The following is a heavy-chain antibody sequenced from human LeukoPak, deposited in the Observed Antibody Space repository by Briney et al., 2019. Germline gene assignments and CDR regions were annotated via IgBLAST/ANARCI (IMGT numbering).Heavy chain of an antibody. D-gene: IGHD4-23*01. CDR1: GGSISGYY. CDR2: IYYSGST. CDR3: ARGDPYRGSREDWFDP. J-gene: IGHJ5*02. Sequence: SETLSLTCTVSGGSISGYYWSWIRQPPGKGLEWIGYIYYSGSTNYNPCLKSRVTISVDTSKNQFSLKLSSVTAADTAVYYCARGDPYRGSREDWFDPWGQGTLVTVSS. V-gene: IGHV4-59*01.